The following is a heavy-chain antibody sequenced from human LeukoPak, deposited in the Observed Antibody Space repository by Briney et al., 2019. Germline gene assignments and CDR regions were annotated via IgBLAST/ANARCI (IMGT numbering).Heavy chain of an antibody. Sequence: GGSLRLSCAAPGFTFSSYDMHWVRQAPGKGLDWVAVIWYDGNNKDYADSVKGRFTISRDNSKNTLYLQMNSLRAEDTAVYYCAREFDYYDSSGYLNWGQGTLASVSS. J-gene: IGHJ4*02. V-gene: IGHV3-33*01. CDR2: IWYDGNNK. CDR1: GFTFSSYD. D-gene: IGHD3-22*01. CDR3: AREFDYYDSSGYLN.